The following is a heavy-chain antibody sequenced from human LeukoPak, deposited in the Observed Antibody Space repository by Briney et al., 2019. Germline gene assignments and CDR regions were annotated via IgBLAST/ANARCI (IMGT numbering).Heavy chain of an antibody. CDR1: GDSVSSDYL. CDR2: MYHSGST. CDR3: VRRKADSSGYYYVDF. V-gene: IGHV4-38-2*02. Sequence: PSETLSLTCTVSGDSVSSDYLWGWVRQPPGKGLEWIGSMYHSGSTCYNPSLKSRVTISIDTSKNQFSLRLSSVTAADTAVYYCVRRKADSSGYYYVDFWGQGTLVTVSS. D-gene: IGHD3-22*01. J-gene: IGHJ4*02.